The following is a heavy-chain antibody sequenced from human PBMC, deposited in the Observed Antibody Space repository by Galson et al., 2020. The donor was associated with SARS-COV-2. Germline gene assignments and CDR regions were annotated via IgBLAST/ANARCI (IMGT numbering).Heavy chain of an antibody. Sequence: SETLSLSCIASGVTISSYYWSWIRQPPGKRLEWISYVSYSGSTNYSPSLKSRLTISVDTSRNQFSLKLTSVTAADTAVYYCVVGATTSFDIWGRGTMVTVSS. J-gene: IGHJ3*02. CDR2: VSYSGST. CDR3: VVGATTSFDI. V-gene: IGHV4-59*01. CDR1: GVTISSYY. D-gene: IGHD1-26*01.